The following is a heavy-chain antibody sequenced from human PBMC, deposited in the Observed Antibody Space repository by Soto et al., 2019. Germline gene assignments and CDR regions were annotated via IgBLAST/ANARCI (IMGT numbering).Heavy chain of an antibody. J-gene: IGHJ6*02. CDR3: ARDSGYDCYSGMDV. D-gene: IGHD5-12*01. CDR2: INPNSGGT. V-gene: IGHV1-2*02. CDR1: GCTFTGYY. Sequence: ASVKVSCKASGCTFTGYYMHWVRQAPGQGLEWMGWINPNSGGTNYAQKFQGRVTMTRDTSISTAYMELRRLRSDDTAVYYCARDSGYDCYSGMDVWGQGTTVTVSS.